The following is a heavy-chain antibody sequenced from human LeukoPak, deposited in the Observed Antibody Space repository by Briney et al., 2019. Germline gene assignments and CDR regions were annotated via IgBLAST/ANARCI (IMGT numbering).Heavy chain of an antibody. CDR2: ISGRGDNT. J-gene: IGHJ4*02. Sequence: GGSLRLSCAASGFTVTTYAMSWVRQAPGKGLEWVSAISGRGDNTYYADSAKGRFTSSRDNSKNTLYLQMSSLRAEDTAVYYCAKKGAAGMNFDYWGQGTLVTVSS. CDR1: GFTVTTYA. D-gene: IGHD6-13*01. V-gene: IGHV3-23*01. CDR3: AKKGAAGMNFDY.